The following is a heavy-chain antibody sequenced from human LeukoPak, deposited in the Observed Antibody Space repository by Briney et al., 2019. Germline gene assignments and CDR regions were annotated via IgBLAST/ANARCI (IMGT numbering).Heavy chain of an antibody. CDR3: ARVGRGGMATPTFDS. J-gene: IGHJ4*02. CDR2: IYDSGST. V-gene: IGHV4-39*01. CDR1: GGSISSSSYY. Sequence: SETLSLTCTVSGGSISSSSYYWGWIRQPPGKGLEFIGSIYDSGSTYYNPSLKSRVTISVDTSKNQFSLKLSSVTAADTAVYYCARVGRGGMATPTFDSWGQGTLVTVSS. D-gene: IGHD5-24*01.